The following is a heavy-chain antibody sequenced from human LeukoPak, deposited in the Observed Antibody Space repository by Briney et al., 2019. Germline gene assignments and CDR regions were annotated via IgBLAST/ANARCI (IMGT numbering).Heavy chain of an antibody. CDR3: ARGLPTVHGSGSLFGNWFDP. J-gene: IGHJ5*02. CDR1: GGSFSGYY. V-gene: IGHV4-34*01. D-gene: IGHD3-10*01. Sequence: PSETLSLTCAVYGGSFSGYYWSWIRQPPGKGLEWIGEINHSGSTNYNPSLKSRVTISVDTSKNQFSLKLSSVTAADTAVYYCARGLPTVHGSGSLFGNWFDPWGQGTLVTVSS. CDR2: INHSGST.